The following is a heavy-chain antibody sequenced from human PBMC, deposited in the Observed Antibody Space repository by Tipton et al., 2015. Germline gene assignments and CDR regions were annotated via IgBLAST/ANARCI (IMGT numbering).Heavy chain of an antibody. Sequence: GLVKPSETLSLTCTVSGASISSYYWTWIRQPPGKGLEWIGLIYYSGSTNYNPSLKSRVTMSRDTSKNQFSLKLTSVTAADTAVYYCARLFYSTSWYWFDPWGQGTLVTVSS. J-gene: IGHJ5*02. CDR3: ARLFYSTSWYWFDP. CDR1: GASISSYY. D-gene: IGHD6-13*01. V-gene: IGHV4-59*01. CDR2: IYYSGST.